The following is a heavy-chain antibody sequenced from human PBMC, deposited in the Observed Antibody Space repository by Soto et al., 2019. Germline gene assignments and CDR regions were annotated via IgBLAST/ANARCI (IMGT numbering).Heavy chain of an antibody. CDR2: IYYSGST. D-gene: IGHD5-12*01. J-gene: IGHJ4*02. Sequence: QVQLQESGPGLVKPSQTLSLTCTVSGGSISSGGYYWSWIRQHPGKGLEWIGYIYYSGSTYYNPSLKSRVTISVDTSKNQFSLKLSSVTAADTAVYYCARAGEYSGYDLSILFDYWGQGTLVTVSS. CDR1: GGSISSGGYY. CDR3: ARAGEYSGYDLSILFDY. V-gene: IGHV4-31*03.